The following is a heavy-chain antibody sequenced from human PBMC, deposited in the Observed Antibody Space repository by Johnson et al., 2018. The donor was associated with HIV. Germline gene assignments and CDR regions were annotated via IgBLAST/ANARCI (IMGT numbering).Heavy chain of an antibody. CDR1: GFTFSSYW. CDR2: INWNGENT. Sequence: VQLVESGGGLVQPGGSLRLSCAASGFTFSSYWMHWVRQAPGKGLVWVSRINWNGENTGYGDSVKGRFTISRDNTKNSLHLQMNSLRDGDTALYYCAKDRDLAAAGTDAFDIWGQVTMVTVSS. D-gene: IGHD6-13*01. J-gene: IGHJ3*02. V-gene: IGHV3-74*01. CDR3: AKDRDLAAAGTDAFDI.